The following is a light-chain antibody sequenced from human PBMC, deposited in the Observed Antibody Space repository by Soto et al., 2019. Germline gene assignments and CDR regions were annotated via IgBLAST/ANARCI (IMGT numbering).Light chain of an antibody. J-gene: IGKJ1*01. CDR2: GAS. Sequence: DIQMTQSPSTLSASVGDRVTITCRASQSISSRLAWYQQKPGKAPKLLIYGASSLESGVPSRFSGSGSGTEFTLTISSLQPDDFATYYCHQYKTYSRTFGQGTKVEIK. V-gene: IGKV1-5*03. CDR3: HQYKTYSRT. CDR1: QSISSR.